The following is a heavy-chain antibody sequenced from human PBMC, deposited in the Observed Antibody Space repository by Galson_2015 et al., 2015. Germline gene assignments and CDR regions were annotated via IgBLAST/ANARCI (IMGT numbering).Heavy chain of an antibody. J-gene: IGHJ4*02. CDR1: GFTFSNAW. CDR2: IKSKTDGGTT. V-gene: IGHV3-15*01. CDR3: TSAFGGYIAVAGDFDY. D-gene: IGHD6-19*01. Sequence: SLRLSCAASGFTFSNAWMSWVRQAPGKGLEWVGRIKSKTDGGTTDYAAPVKGRFTISRDDSKNTLYLQMNSLKTEDTAVYYCTSAFGGYIAVAGDFDYWGQGTLVTVSS.